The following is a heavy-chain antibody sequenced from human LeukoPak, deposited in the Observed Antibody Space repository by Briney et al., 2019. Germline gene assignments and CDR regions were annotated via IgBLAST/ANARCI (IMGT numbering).Heavy chain of an antibody. CDR3: ARFDFWSGYCDS. D-gene: IGHD3-3*01. V-gene: IGHV4-4*02. Sequence: SGTLSLTCTVSGDSINSLDLWSWVRQPPGKGLEWIGEMYLSGTTHSNPSVKSRVTISIDKSKNQFFLNLSSVTAADTAVFYCARFDFWSGYCDSWGQGTLVTVSS. J-gene: IGHJ5*01. CDR1: GDSINSLDL. CDR2: MYLSGTT.